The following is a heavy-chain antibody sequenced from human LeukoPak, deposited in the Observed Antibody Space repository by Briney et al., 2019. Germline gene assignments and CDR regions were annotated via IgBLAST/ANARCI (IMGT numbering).Heavy chain of an antibody. J-gene: IGHJ4*02. Sequence: GGSLRLSCEASTFTFSHYYMSWVRQAPGKGLEWVANINQDGSERYYVESVKGRFTISRDNAKNSLYLQMNSLRAEDTAVYYCTRDRYYYDSSGYFIYFDYWGQGTLVTVSS. CDR3: TRDRYYYDSSGYFIYFDY. D-gene: IGHD3-22*01. V-gene: IGHV3-7*01. CDR1: TFTFSHYY. CDR2: INQDGSER.